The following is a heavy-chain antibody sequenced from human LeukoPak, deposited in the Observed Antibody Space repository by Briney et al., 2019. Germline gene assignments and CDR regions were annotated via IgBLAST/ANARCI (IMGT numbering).Heavy chain of an antibody. V-gene: IGHV4-34*01. CDR2: INHSGST. CDR3: ARGADEPHIEY. J-gene: IGHJ4*02. CDR1: GGSFSGYY. Sequence: SETLSLTCAVYGGSFSGYYWSWIRQPPGKGLEWIGEINHSGSTNYNPSLKSRVTISVDTSKNQFSLKLSSVTAADTAVYYCARGADEPHIEYWGQGTLVTVSS.